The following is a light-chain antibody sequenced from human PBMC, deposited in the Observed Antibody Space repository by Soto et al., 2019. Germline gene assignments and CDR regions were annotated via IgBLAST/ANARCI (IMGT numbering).Light chain of an antibody. V-gene: IGLV2-14*01. CDR2: EVN. J-gene: IGLJ1*01. Sequence: QSALTQPDSVSGSPGQSITISCTGTSSDIGGHDFLSGYQQHPGKAPKLIICEVNNRPSGVSNRFSASKSGNTASLTISGLQTEDEGGYYCMSYSSGDTLVSGTGTKRTVL. CDR1: SSDIGGHDF. CDR3: MSYSSGDTLV.